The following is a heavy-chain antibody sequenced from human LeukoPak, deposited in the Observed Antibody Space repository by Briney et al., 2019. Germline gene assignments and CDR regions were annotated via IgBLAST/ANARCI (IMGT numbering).Heavy chain of an antibody. CDR1: GYTFTSYY. J-gene: IGHJ4*02. V-gene: IGHV1-46*01. CDR2: INPSGGST. D-gene: IGHD3-10*01. Sequence: ASVKVTCKASGYTFTSYYMHWVRQAPGQGLEGMGIINPSGGSTSYAQKLQGRVTMTRDTSTSTVYMGLRILRSEDTAVYYCARSGGSGSYYILFDYWGQGTLVTVSS. CDR3: ARSGGSGSYYILFDY.